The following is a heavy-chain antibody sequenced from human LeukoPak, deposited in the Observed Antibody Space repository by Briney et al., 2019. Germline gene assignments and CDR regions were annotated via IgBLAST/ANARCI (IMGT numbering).Heavy chain of an antibody. CDR2: IIPIFGTA. V-gene: IGHV1-69*13. Sequence: GASVKVSCKVSGYTLTELSMHWVRQAPGQGLEWMGEIIPIFGTANYAQKFQGRVTITADESTSTAYMELSSLRSEDTAVYYCARSYSRSYYYGSSGYYPSFDYWGQGTLVTVSS. D-gene: IGHD3-22*01. J-gene: IGHJ4*02. CDR1: GYTLTELS. CDR3: ARSYSRSYYYGSSGYYPSFDY.